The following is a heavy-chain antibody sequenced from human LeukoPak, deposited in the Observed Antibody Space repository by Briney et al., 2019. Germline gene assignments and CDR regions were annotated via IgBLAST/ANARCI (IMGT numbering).Heavy chain of an antibody. Sequence: GESLKISCKGSGYSFTSYWIGWVRQMPGKGLEWMGIIYPGDSDTRYSPSFQGQVTISADKSISTAYLQWSGLKASDTAMYYCARPFFYGSGSHYLNYFDYWGQGTLVTVSS. CDR3: ARPFFYGSGSHYLNYFDY. CDR1: GYSFTSYW. D-gene: IGHD3-10*01. CDR2: IYPGDSDT. J-gene: IGHJ4*02. V-gene: IGHV5-51*01.